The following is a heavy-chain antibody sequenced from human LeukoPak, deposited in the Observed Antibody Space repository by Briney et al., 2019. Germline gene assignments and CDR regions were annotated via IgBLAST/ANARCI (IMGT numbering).Heavy chain of an antibody. J-gene: IGHJ4*02. CDR2: ISGSGGST. CDR1: GFTFSSYA. CDR3: AKDKGLYSSSSSVY. V-gene: IGHV3-23*01. D-gene: IGHD6-13*01. Sequence: GGSLRLSCAASGFTFSSYAMSWVRQAPGKGLEWVSAISGSGGSTYYADSVKGRFTISRDNSKNTLYLQMNSLRAEDTAVYYCAKDKGLYSSSSSVYWGQGTLVTVSS.